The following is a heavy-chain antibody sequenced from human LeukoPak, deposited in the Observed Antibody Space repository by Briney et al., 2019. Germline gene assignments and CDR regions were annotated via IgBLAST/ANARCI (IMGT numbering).Heavy chain of an antibody. J-gene: IGHJ4*02. CDR2: IKPDGGVR. Sequence: VGSLRLSCAASGFTFDTYWMSCGRGAPGEGLECVANIKPDGGVRTYMGSVRGRFTVSRDKAKNSLFLQMTSLRVEDTAVYYCVRDWTGTTGDEIWGQGTLVTVSS. D-gene: IGHD7-27*01. V-gene: IGHV3-7*01. CDR3: VRDWTGTTGDEI. CDR1: GFTFDTYW.